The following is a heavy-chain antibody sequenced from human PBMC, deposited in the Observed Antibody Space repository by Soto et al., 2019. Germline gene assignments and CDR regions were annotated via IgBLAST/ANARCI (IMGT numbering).Heavy chain of an antibody. J-gene: IGHJ6*03. CDR3: ANTRGLGLMDA. D-gene: IGHD2-2*01. V-gene: IGHV4-4*02. CDR1: GGPISSRHR. Sequence: QVHLLESGPGLVEPSGTLSLTCTVSGGPISSRHRWSWVRQSPGKGLEWIGEVSHSGSTNSNPSLKGRVTISLDKSNNQFSLNLESMTVADAAVYFCANTRGLGLMDAWGKGTTVVVSS. CDR2: VSHSGST.